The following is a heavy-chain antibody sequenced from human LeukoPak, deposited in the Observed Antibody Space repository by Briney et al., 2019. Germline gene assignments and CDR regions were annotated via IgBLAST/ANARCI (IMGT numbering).Heavy chain of an antibody. CDR3: VRVGLPYYYGSGSLKVEDY. CDR1: GFTVSSNY. Sequence: GGSLRLSCAASGFTVSSNYMSWVRQALGKGLEWVSVIYSGGSTYYADSVKGRFTISRDNSKNTLYLQMNSLRAEDTAVYYCVRVGLPYYYGSGSLKVEDYWGQGTLVTVSS. D-gene: IGHD3-10*01. V-gene: IGHV3-66*01. CDR2: IYSGGST. J-gene: IGHJ4*02.